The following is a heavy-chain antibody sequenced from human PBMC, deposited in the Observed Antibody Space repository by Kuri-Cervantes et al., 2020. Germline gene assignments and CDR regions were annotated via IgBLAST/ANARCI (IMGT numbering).Heavy chain of an antibody. J-gene: IGHJ3*02. D-gene: IGHD1-26*01. Sequence: SLKISCAASGFTFDDYAMHWVRQTPGKGLEWVSGISWNSGSIGYADSVKGRFTISRVNSENSVYLQMNSLKDEDTAIYYCANGNNFDTWGQGTTVTVSS. CDR1: GFTFDDYA. V-gene: IGHV3-9*01. CDR2: ISWNSGSI. CDR3: ANGNNFDT.